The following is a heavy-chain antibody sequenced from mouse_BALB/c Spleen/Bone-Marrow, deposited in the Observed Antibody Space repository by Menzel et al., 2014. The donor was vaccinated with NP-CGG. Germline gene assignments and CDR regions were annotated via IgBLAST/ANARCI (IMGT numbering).Heavy chain of an antibody. D-gene: IGHD2-3*01. J-gene: IGHJ3*01. Sequence: EVKLVESGGGLVQPGGSLKLSCAASGFTFSSYGMSWVRQTPDKRLELVATINSNGGSTYYPDSVRGRFTISRDNAKNTLYLQVSSLKSEDTAMYYCARDRGWLLRFAYWGQGTLVTVSA. V-gene: IGHV5-6-3*01. CDR1: GFTFSSYG. CDR2: INSNGGST. CDR3: ARDRGWLLRFAY.